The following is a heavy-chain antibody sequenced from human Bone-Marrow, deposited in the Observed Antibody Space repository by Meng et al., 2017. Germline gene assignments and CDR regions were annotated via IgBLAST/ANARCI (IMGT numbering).Heavy chain of an antibody. CDR1: GSNFPHYW. D-gene: IGHD5-18*01. Sequence: QGQVRQLGAEVKKPGASVKFSCKPSGSNFPHYWLHWVRRAPGQGLEWMGRIDPKSGDTHYAQRFQGRVTMTGDTSISTAYMELSSLRSEDTAVYYCARSGIQLWLYYWGQGTLVTVSS. V-gene: IGHV1-2*06. CDR2: IDPKSGDT. CDR3: ARSGIQLWLYY. J-gene: IGHJ4*02.